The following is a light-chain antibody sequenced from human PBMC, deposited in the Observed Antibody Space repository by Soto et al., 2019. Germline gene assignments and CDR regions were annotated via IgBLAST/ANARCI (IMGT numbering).Light chain of an antibody. Sequence: SYELTQPPSVSVAPGKTARITCGGNNIGSKSVHWYQQKPGQAPVLVIYYDSDRPSGIPERFSGSNSGNTATLTISRVEAGDESHYYCQVWDSSSDHYVVFGGGTKLTVL. CDR1: NIGSKS. V-gene: IGLV3-21*04. CDR3: QVWDSSSDHYVV. J-gene: IGLJ2*01. CDR2: YDS.